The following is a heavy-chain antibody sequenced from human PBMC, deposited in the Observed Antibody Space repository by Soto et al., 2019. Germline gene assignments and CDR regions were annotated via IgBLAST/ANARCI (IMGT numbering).Heavy chain of an antibody. CDR3: ASTLGYSYGYFDY. D-gene: IGHD5-18*01. CDR2: IYSGGST. V-gene: IGHV3-53*01. CDR1: GFTVSSNY. Sequence: GGSLRLSCAASGFTVSSNYMSWVRQAPGKGLEWVSVIYSGGSTYYADSVKGRFTISRDNSKNTLYLQMNSLRAEDTAVYYCASTLGYSYGYFDYWGQGTLVTVSS. J-gene: IGHJ4*02.